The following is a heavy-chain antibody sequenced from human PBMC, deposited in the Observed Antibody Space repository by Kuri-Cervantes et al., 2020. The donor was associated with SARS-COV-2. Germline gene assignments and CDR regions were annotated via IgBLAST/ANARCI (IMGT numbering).Heavy chain of an antibody. Sequence: GGSLRLSCAASGFTFSGSAMNWVRQAPGKGLEWVSSISSSSSYIYYADSVKGRFTISRDNAKNSLYLQMNSLRAEDTAVYYCARGKGYCSSTSCAHYYYYYYMDVWGKGTTVTVSS. CDR1: GFTFSGSA. CDR3: ARGKGYCSSTSCAHYYYYYYMDV. D-gene: IGHD2-2*01. J-gene: IGHJ6*03. V-gene: IGHV3-21*01. CDR2: ISSSSSYI.